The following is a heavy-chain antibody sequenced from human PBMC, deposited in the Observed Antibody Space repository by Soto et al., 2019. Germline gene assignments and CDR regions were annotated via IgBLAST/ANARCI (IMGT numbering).Heavy chain of an antibody. CDR3: ATDDFWTGYYVDY. CDR2: ISGSGGST. CDR1: GFTFSIYA. D-gene: IGHD3-3*01. Sequence: QAGGSLRLSCAASGFTFSIYAMSWVRQAPGKGLEWVSAISGSGGSTYYADSMKGRFTISRDNSKNTLYLQMNSLRAEDTAVYYCATDDFWTGYYVDYWGQGTPVTVSS. V-gene: IGHV3-23*01. J-gene: IGHJ4*02.